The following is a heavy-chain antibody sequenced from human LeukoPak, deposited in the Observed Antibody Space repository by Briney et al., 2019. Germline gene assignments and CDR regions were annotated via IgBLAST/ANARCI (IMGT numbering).Heavy chain of an antibody. CDR2: IYTSGST. J-gene: IGHJ6*03. Sequence: ASETLSLTCTVSGGSISSYYWSWIRQPAGKGLEWIGRIYTSGSTNYNPSLKSRVTMSVDTSKNQFSLKLSSVTAADTAVYYCARDIVVVPAAVDYYMDVWGKGTTVTVSS. CDR1: GGSISSYY. V-gene: IGHV4-4*07. D-gene: IGHD2-2*01. CDR3: ARDIVVVPAAVDYYMDV.